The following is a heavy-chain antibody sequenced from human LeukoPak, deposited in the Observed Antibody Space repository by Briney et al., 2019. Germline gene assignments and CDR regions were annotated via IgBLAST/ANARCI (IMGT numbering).Heavy chain of an antibody. CDR3: ARDHYDFWSGYFYYYYYGMDV. Sequence: ASVKVSCKVSGYTLTELSMHWVRQAPGKGLEWMGWINTNTGNPTYAQGFTGRFVFSLDTSVSTAYLQICSLKAEDTAVYYCARDHYDFWSGYFYYYYYGMDVWGQGTTVTVSS. J-gene: IGHJ6*02. D-gene: IGHD3-3*01. V-gene: IGHV7-4-1*01. CDR1: GYTLTELS. CDR2: INTNTGNP.